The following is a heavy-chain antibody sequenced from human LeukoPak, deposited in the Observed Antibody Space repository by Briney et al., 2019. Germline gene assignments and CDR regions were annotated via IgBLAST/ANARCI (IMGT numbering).Heavy chain of an antibody. D-gene: IGHD3-22*01. CDR2: ISSDGTIT. CDR3: ARDYYDSRGYYSAAFDY. Sequence: GGSLRLSCAAPGFTFSNYWMHWVRQAPGKGLEWVSRISSDGTITTYAGSVKGRFTISRDNAKNTLYLQMNSLRAEDTAVYYCARDYYDSRGYYSAAFDYWGQGTLVTVSS. V-gene: IGHV3-74*03. J-gene: IGHJ4*02. CDR1: GFTFSNYW.